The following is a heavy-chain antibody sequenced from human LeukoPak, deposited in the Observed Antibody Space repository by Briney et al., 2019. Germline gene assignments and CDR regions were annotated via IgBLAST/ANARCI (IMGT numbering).Heavy chain of an antibody. CDR2: SSSSSSI. Sequence: GGSLRLSCAASGFTFSSYSMNWVHQAPGKGLEWVSYSSSSSSIYYADSVKGRFTISRDNAKNSLYLQMNSLRAEDTAVYYCARDVVAARGSFDYWGQGTLVTVSS. J-gene: IGHJ4*02. V-gene: IGHV3-48*01. CDR1: GFTFSSYS. D-gene: IGHD2-2*01. CDR3: ARDVVAARGSFDY.